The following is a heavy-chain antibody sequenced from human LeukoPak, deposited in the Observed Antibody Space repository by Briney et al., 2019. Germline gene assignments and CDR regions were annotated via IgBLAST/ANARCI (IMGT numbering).Heavy chain of an antibody. Sequence: GGSLRLSCAASGFTFSSYGMHWVRQAPGKGLEWVAVIWYNGSNKCYADSVKGRFTISRDNSKNTLYLQMNSLRAEDTAVYYCARDQTYYYDSSEGLDYWGQGTLVTVSS. D-gene: IGHD3-22*01. CDR2: IWYNGSNK. CDR1: GFTFSSYG. V-gene: IGHV3-33*01. J-gene: IGHJ4*02. CDR3: ARDQTYYYDSSEGLDY.